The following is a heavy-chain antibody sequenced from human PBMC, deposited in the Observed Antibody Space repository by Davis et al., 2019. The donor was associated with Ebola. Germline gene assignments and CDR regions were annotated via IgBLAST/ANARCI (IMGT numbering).Heavy chain of an antibody. D-gene: IGHD2-2*01. V-gene: IGHV3-74*01. CDR2: INSDGSTT. CDR3: AIGGYQLLSLLGY. CDR1: GFTFSSYW. Sequence: HTGGSLRLSCAASGFTFSSYWMHWVRQAPGKALVWVSRINSDGSTTSYADSVKGRFTISRDNAKNTLYLQMNSLRAEDTAVYYCAIGGYQLLSLLGYWGQGTLVTVSS. J-gene: IGHJ4*02.